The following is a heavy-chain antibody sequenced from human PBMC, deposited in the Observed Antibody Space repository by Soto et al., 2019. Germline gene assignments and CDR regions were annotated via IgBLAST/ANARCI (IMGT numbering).Heavy chain of an antibody. D-gene: IGHD6-19*01. V-gene: IGHV3-23*01. CDR3: AKDRGPFPRGWEYYDF. J-gene: IGHJ4*02. Sequence: PVGSLRLSCASSVFAFSSYTMSWVRETPGKGLEWVSSISASGGSTYYGDSLEGRFTISRDNSKNTLNLHIKSLGVEDSAVYYCAKDRGPFPRGWEYYDFWGQATQVTVSS. CDR2: ISASGGST. CDR1: VFAFSSYT.